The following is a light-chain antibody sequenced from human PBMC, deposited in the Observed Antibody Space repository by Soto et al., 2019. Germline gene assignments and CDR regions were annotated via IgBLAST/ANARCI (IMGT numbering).Light chain of an antibody. Sequence: DIQMTQSPSTLSASVGDRVTITCRASQSISSWLAWYQQKPGKAPKLLIYDASSLESGVPSRFSCSGSGTEFTLTISSLQPDDFATYYCQQYNTGTFGQGTKVEIK. CDR1: QSISSW. CDR2: DAS. V-gene: IGKV1-5*01. J-gene: IGKJ1*01. CDR3: QQYNTGT.